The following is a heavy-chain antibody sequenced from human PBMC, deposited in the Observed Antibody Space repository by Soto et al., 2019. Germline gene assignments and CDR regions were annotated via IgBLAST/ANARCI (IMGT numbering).Heavy chain of an antibody. Sequence: QVQLVQSGAEVKKPGASVKVSCKASGYTFTSYGISWVRQAPGQGLEWMGWISAYNGNTNYAQKLQGRVTMTTDTSASAAYIDLRSLRSDDTAVYYCARAASGSSGWYDVDYWGQGTLVTVSS. J-gene: IGHJ4*02. V-gene: IGHV1-18*01. CDR3: ARAASGSSGWYDVDY. CDR2: ISAYNGNT. D-gene: IGHD6-19*01. CDR1: GYTFTSYG.